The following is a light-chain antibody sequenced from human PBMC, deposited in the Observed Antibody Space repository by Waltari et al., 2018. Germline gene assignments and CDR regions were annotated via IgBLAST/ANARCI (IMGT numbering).Light chain of an antibody. CDR1: PTLNKY. CDR3: QQSKEVPFT. Sequence: DIQLTQSPSYLSASVGDRGTITCRASPTLNKYLNWYQQRPGTAPKFLIYAASKLETGVPARFSGGGSGTDFTLTISGLQADDVATYYCQQSKEVPFTFGQGTKLEIK. J-gene: IGKJ2*01. V-gene: IGKV1-39*01. CDR2: AAS.